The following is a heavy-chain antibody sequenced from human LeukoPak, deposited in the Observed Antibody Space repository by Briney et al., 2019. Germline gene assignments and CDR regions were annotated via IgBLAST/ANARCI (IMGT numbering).Heavy chain of an antibody. CDR3: ARSERYNSGWYSCFDY. CDR2: IYYSGST. Sequence: SETLSLTCTVSVGSISTYYWSWIRQPPGKGLEWIGYIYYSGSTNYNPSLKSRVTISVDTSKNQFSLNLSSVTAADTAVYYCARSERYNSGWYSCFDYWGQGTLVTVSS. J-gene: IGHJ4*02. D-gene: IGHD6-19*01. V-gene: IGHV4-59*01. CDR1: VGSISTYY.